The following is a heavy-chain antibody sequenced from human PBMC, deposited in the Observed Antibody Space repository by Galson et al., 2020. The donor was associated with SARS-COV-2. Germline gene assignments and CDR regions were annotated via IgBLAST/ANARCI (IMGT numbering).Heavy chain of an antibody. J-gene: IGHJ4*02. V-gene: IGHV3-21*01. CDR3: ASVSGGTWHPVDY. D-gene: IGHD1-26*01. CDR1: GFTFSGYS. CDR2: ISSRSDFI. Sequence: GGSLRLSCEASGFTFSGYSMSWVRQAPGKGLEWVSYISSRSDFINYADSVKGRFSISRDNAKNSLFLEMNSLRAEDTAIYYCASVSGGTWHPVDYWGQGTLVTVSS.